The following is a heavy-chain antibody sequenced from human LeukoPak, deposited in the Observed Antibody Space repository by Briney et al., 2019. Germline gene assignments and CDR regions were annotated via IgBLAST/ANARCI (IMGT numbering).Heavy chain of an antibody. CDR3: ARDLAGSGYDGEFDN. V-gene: IGHV3-74*01. D-gene: IGHD5-12*01. Sequence: GGSLRLSCAASGFTFSGHWMHWVRQGPGKGLVWVSGISSDGRTTNYADSVKGRFTISRDNAKNTLFLQMNSLSAEDTAVCYCARDLAGSGYDGEFDNWGQGTLVTVSS. CDR2: ISSDGRTT. CDR1: GFTFSGHW. J-gene: IGHJ4*02.